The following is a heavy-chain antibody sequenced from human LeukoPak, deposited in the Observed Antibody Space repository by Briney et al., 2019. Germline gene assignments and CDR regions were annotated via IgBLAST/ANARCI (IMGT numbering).Heavy chain of an antibody. CDR1: GFTFSSYG. CDR3: ASPLVPDY. Sequence: GRSLRLSCAASGFTFSSYGMHGVRQAPGKGLEGVAVIWYDGSNKYYADSVKGRFTIARDNSKNTLYLQLNNLRAEDTAVYYCASPLVPDYWGQGTLVTVSS. D-gene: IGHD6-13*01. CDR2: IWYDGSNK. V-gene: IGHV3-33*01. J-gene: IGHJ4*02.